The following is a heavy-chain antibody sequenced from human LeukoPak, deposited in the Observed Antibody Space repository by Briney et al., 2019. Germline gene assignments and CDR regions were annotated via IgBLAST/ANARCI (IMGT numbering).Heavy chain of an antibody. J-gene: IGHJ5*02. CDR3: ARDLRQRPTIAVAVRGWFDP. Sequence: ASVKVSCKASGYTFTSYGISWVRQAPGQGLEWMGWISAYNGNTNYAQRLQGRVTMTTDTSTSTAYMELRSLRSDDTAVYYCARDLRQRPTIAVAVRGWFDPWGQGTLVTVSS. CDR2: ISAYNGNT. D-gene: IGHD6-19*01. V-gene: IGHV1-18*01. CDR1: GYTFTSYG.